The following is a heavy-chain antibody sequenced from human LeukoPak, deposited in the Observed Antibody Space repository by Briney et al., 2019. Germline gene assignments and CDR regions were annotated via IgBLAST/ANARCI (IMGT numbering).Heavy chain of an antibody. J-gene: IGHJ4*02. D-gene: IGHD6-19*01. CDR3: ARDYLYSSGWYGEDY. CDR1: GYTFTGCY. V-gene: IGHV1-2*02. Sequence: EASVKVSCKASGYTFTGCYMHWVRQAPGQGLEWMGWINPNSGGTNYAQKFQGRVTMTRDTSISTAYMELSRLRSDDTAVYYCARDYLYSSGWYGEDYWGQGTLVTVSS. CDR2: INPNSGGT.